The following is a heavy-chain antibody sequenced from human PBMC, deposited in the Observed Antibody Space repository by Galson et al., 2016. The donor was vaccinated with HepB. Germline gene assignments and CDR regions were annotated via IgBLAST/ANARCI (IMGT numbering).Heavy chain of an antibody. CDR2: ISRDGDTT. CDR3: AKDGPGYSSGWHSYYFAMDV. D-gene: IGHD6-19*01. Sequence: SLRLSCAAFGYTFRSYAMSWVRQAPGKGLEWVSAISRDGDTTYNADSVKGRFSISRDNSKNTVYSQMNSLRAEDTAVYYCAKDGPGYSSGWHSYYFAMDVWGQGTTVTVSS. V-gene: IGHV3-23*01. J-gene: IGHJ6*02. CDR1: GYTFRSYA.